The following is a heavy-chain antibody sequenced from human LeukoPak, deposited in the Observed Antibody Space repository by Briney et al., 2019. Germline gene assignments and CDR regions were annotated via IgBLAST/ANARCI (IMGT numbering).Heavy chain of an antibody. J-gene: IGHJ4*02. CDR3: ARGWNSDYFDY. D-gene: IGHD1-7*01. CDR1: GFTFSGYA. CDR2: ISYDGSNK. Sequence: GGSLRLSCAASGFTFSGYAMHWVRQAPGKGLEWVAVISYDGSNKYYADSVKGRFTISRDNSKNTLYLQMNSLRAEDTAVYYCARGWNSDYFDYWGQGTLVTVSS. V-gene: IGHV3-30*04.